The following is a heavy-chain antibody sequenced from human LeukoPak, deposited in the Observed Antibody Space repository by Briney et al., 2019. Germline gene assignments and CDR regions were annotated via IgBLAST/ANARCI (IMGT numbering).Heavy chain of an antibody. CDR1: GVTLSNYG. CDR2: ISDSGGNT. Sequence: GGSLRLSCAVSGVTLSNYGMSWVRQAPGKGLEWVAGISDSGGNTNYADSVKGRFTISRDNPKNTLFLQMNSLRAEDTAVYFCAKRGVVIRVILVGFHKEAYYFDSWGQGALVTVSS. J-gene: IGHJ4*02. V-gene: IGHV3-23*01. D-gene: IGHD3-22*01. CDR3: AKRGVVIRVILVGFHKEAYYFDS.